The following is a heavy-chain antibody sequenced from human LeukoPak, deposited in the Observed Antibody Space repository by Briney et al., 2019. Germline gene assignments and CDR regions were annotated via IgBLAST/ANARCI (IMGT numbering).Heavy chain of an antibody. V-gene: IGHV3-53*01. CDR1: GFTVSSNY. CDR3: ASGAYGSGSYYDY. D-gene: IGHD3-10*01. CDR2: IYSGGST. J-gene: IGHJ4*02. Sequence: GVSLRLSCAASGFTVSSNYMSWVRKAPGKGLEWVSVIYSGGSTYYADSVKGRFTISRDNSKNTLYLQMNSLRAEDTAVYYCASGAYGSGSYYDYWGQGTLVTVSS.